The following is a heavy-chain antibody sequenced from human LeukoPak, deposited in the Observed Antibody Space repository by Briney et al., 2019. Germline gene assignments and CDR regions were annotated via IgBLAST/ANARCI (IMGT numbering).Heavy chain of an antibody. V-gene: IGHV4-39*07. Sequence: SETLSLTCAVSGASISGSGYYLGWIRQPPGKGLEWIGNIYYTGSTYYNASLQSRVTISVDTSKNQFSLKLSSVTAADTAVYYCARDLGYWGQGTLVTVSS. CDR2: IYYTGST. CDR1: GASISGSGYY. J-gene: IGHJ4*02. CDR3: ARDLGY.